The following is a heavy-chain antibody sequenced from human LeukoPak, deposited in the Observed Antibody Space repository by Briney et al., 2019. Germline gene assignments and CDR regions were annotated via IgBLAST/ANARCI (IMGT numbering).Heavy chain of an antibody. J-gene: IGHJ4*02. CDR3: ARVGVGDWGSVWDH. Sequence: GGSLRLSCGASDFSFRTYSMIWARQTPGTGLEWISYISSGGGVTHYAESVKGRFSISRDNAKNSLFLQMNRLKDEDTAVYYCARVGVGDWGSVWDHWGQGVRVTVSS. CDR1: DFSFRTYS. V-gene: IGHV3-48*02. CDR2: ISSGGGVT. D-gene: IGHD3-16*01.